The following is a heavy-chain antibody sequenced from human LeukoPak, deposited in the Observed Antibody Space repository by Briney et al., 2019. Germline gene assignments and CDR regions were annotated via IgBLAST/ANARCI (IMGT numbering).Heavy chain of an antibody. CDR3: ARGLVLLWFGEPLYMDV. D-gene: IGHD3-10*01. V-gene: IGHV3-21*01. CDR2: ISSSSSYI. CDR1: GFTFSSYS. J-gene: IGHJ6*03. Sequence: PGGSLRLSCAASGFTFSSYSMNWVRQAPGKGLEWVSSISSSSSYIYYADSVKGRFTISRDNAKNSLYLQMNSLRAEDTAVYYCARGLVLLWFGEPLYMDVWGKGTTVTVSS.